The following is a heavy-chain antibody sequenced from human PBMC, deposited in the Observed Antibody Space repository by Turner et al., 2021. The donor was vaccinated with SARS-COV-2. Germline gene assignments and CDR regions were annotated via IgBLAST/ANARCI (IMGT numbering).Heavy chain of an antibody. CDR1: GFIFSNYP. CDR3: AKGDLL. CDR2: ITANGANT. J-gene: IGHJ4*02. V-gene: IGHV3-23*01. Sequence: QLLESGGGLEQPGGSRRLSCAGSGFIFSNYPMSWVRQAPGKGLEWVSTITANGANTYYADSVKGRFTISRDNSRNTLYLQLSSLRAEDTATYFCAKGDLLGGQGTLVTVSS. D-gene: IGHD2-15*01.